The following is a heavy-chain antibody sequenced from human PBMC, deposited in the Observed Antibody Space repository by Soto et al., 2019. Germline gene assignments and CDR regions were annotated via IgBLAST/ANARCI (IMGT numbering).Heavy chain of an antibody. D-gene: IGHD3-22*01. CDR2: IDPSDSYT. CDR3: ARHDDSSGHSTLYYYYGMEV. Sequence: GESLKISCKGSGYSFTSYWISCVRQMPWKGLEWMGMIDPSDSYTNYSPSFQGHVTISADKSISTAYLQWSSLKASDTAMYYCARHDDSSGHSTLYYYYGMEVWGQGTTVTVSS. CDR1: GYSFTSYW. V-gene: IGHV5-10-1*01. J-gene: IGHJ6*02.